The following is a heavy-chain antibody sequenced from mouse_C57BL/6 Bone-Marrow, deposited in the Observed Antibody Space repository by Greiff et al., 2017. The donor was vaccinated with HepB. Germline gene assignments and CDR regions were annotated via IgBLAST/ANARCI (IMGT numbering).Heavy chain of an antibody. Sequence: QVQLKQPGAELVKPGASVKLSCKASGYTFTSYWMHWVKQRPGRGLEWIGRIDPNSGGTKYNEKFKSKATLTVDKPSRTAYMQLSSLTSEDSAVYYFARSYYGSRGLDWFAYWGQGTLVTVSA. D-gene: IGHD1-1*01. V-gene: IGHV1-72*01. CDR2: IDPNSGGT. CDR3: ARSYYGSRGLDWFAY. J-gene: IGHJ3*01. CDR1: GYTFTSYW.